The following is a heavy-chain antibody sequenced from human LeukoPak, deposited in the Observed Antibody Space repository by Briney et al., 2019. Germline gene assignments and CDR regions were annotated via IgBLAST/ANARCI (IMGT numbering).Heavy chain of an antibody. CDR3: AKDRQWLGVFDY. V-gene: IGHV3-23*01. D-gene: IGHD6-19*01. CDR1: GFTFSSYA. J-gene: IGHJ4*02. CDR2: ISGSGGST. Sequence: GGSLRLSCAASGFTFSSYAMSWVRQAPGKGLEWVSAISGSGGSTYYADSVKGQFTISRDNSKNTLYPQMSSLRAEDTAVYYCAKDRQWLGVFDYWGQGTLVTVSS.